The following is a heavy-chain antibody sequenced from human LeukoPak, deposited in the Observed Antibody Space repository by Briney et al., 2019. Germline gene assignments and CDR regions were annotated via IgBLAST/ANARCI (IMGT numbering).Heavy chain of an antibody. J-gene: IGHJ3*02. CDR1: GASFSSSTYY. CDR2: VYSSGST. D-gene: IGHD2-2*01. CDR3: ARHPLGYCSSPKCHDAFDI. Sequence: SETLSLTCTVSGASFSSSTYYWGWIRQPPGKGLEWIGYVYSSGSTNYNPSLKSRVTISVDTSKNQFSLKLHSVTAADTAVYYCARHPLGYCSSPKCHDAFDIWGQGTTVTVSS. V-gene: IGHV4-61*05.